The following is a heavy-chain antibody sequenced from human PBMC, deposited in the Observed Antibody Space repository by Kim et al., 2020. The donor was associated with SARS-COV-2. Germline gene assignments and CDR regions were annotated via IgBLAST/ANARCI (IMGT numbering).Heavy chain of an antibody. D-gene: IGHD5-18*01. J-gene: IGHJ4*02. CDR1: GGSISSGGYY. CDR3: AREGYSYGLGGFDY. Sequence: SETLSLTCTVSGGSISSGGYYWSWIRQHPGKGLEWIGYIYYSGSTYYNPSLMSRVTISVDTSKNQFSLKLSSVTAADTAVYYCAREGYSYGLGGFDYWGQGTLVTVSS. CDR2: IYYSGST. V-gene: IGHV4-31*03.